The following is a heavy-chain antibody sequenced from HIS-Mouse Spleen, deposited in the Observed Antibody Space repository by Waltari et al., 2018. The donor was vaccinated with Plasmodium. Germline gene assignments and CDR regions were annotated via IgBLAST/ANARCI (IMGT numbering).Heavy chain of an antibody. CDR1: GFTFCSYW. CDR2: INSDGSST. CDR3: ARDKPSNYGYFDY. D-gene: IGHD4-4*01. V-gene: IGHV3-74*01. Sequence: EVQLVESGGGVVTPGGSVRPSCAASGFTFCSYWMHWVHQAPGKGLVWVSRINSDGSSTSYADSVKGRFTISRDNAKNTLYLQMNSLRAEDTAVYYCARDKPSNYGYFDYWGQGTLVTVSS. J-gene: IGHJ4*02.